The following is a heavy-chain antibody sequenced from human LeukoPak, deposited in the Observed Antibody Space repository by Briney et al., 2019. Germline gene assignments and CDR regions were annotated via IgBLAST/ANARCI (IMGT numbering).Heavy chain of an antibody. J-gene: IGHJ6*03. CDR3: ARTVVVAATPNDYYYYMDV. V-gene: IGHV6-1*01. CDR2: TYYRSKWYN. Sequence: SQTLSLTCAISGDSVSSNSAAWNWIRQSPSRGLEWLGRTYYRSKWYNDYAVSVKSRITINPDTSKNQFSLQLNSVTPEDTAVYYCARTVVVAATPNDYYYYMDVWGKGTTVTVSS. CDR1: GDSVSSNSAA. D-gene: IGHD2-15*01.